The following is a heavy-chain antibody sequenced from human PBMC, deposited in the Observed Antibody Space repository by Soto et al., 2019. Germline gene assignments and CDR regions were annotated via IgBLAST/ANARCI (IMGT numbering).Heavy chain of an antibody. J-gene: IGHJ5*02. CDR3: ARDPHSGSYSGWFDP. V-gene: IGHV3-21*01. Sequence: VGSVRLSCAASGFTFSSYSMNWVRQAPGKGLEWVSSISSSSSYIYYADSVKGRFTISRDNAKNSLYLQMNSLRAEDTAVYYCARDPHSGSYSGWFDPWGQGTLVTVSS. CDR2: ISSSSSYI. CDR1: GFTFSSYS. D-gene: IGHD1-26*01.